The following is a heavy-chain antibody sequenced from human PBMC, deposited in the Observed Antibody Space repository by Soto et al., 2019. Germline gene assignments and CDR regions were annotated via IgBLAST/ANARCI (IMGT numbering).Heavy chain of an antibody. CDR2: ISGSGGST. CDR3: AKNMHHAYYYGMDV. Sequence: GGSLRLSCAASGFTFSSYAMSWVRQAPGKGLEWVSAISGSGGSTYYADSVKGRFTISRDNSKNTLYLQMNSLRAEDTAVYYCAKNMHHAYYYGMDVWGQGTTVTVSS. CDR1: GFTFSSYA. D-gene: IGHD2-2*01. J-gene: IGHJ6*02. V-gene: IGHV3-23*01.